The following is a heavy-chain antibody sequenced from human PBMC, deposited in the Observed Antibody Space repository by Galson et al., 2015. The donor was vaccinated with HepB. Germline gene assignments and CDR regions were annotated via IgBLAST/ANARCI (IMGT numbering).Heavy chain of an antibody. D-gene: IGHD2-8*01. V-gene: IGHV3-74*03. CDR1: AFTFSTYW. CDR2: IKSDGSTDGSK. CDR3: ARGYASVNQHLVDY. J-gene: IGHJ4*02. Sequence: SLRLSCAASAFTFSTYWMHWVRQAPGKGLVWVSRIKSDGSTDGSKTYADSVKGRFTISRDNAKNTPYLQMNSLRVEDTAVYYCARGYASVNQHLVDYWGQGALVTVSP.